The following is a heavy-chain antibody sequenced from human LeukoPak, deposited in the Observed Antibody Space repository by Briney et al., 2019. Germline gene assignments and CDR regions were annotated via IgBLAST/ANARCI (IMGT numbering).Heavy chain of an antibody. CDR2: IYPGDSDT. CDR3: ARHASHYDFWSGYYSGSIINWFDP. CDR1: GYSFTTYW. D-gene: IGHD3-3*01. Sequence: GESLKISCKGSGYSFTTYWIGWVRQMPGKGLEWMGIIYPGDSDTRYSPSFQGQVTISADKSISTAYLQWSSLKASDTAMYYCARHASHYDFWSGYYSGSIINWFDPWGQGTLVTVSS. V-gene: IGHV5-51*01. J-gene: IGHJ5*02.